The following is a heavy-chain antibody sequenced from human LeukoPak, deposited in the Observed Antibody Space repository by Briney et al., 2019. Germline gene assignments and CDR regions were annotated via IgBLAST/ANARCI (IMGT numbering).Heavy chain of an antibody. D-gene: IGHD1-14*01. J-gene: IGHJ6*03. CDR1: GFTFSSYS. CDR3: ARRSATEPTPYYYYYMDV. Sequence: PGGSLRLSCAASGFTFSSYSMNWVRQAPGKGLEWVSSISSSSSYIYYADSVKGRFTISRDNAKNSLYLQMNSLRAEDTAVYYCARRSATEPTPYYYYYMDVWGKGTTVTVSS. CDR2: ISSSSSYI. V-gene: IGHV3-21*01.